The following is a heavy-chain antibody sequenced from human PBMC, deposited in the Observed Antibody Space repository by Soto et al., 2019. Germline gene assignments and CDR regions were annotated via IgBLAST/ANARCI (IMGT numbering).Heavy chain of an antibody. D-gene: IGHD3-22*01. J-gene: IGHJ6*02. V-gene: IGHV3-23*01. Sequence: GGSLRLSCAASGFTFSSYAMSWVRQAPGKGLEWVSAISGSGGSTYYADAVKGRFTIFRDNSKNTLYLQMNSLRAEDTAVYYCAKGRSTMIVVANYDYYGMDVWGQGTTVTVSS. CDR2: ISGSGGST. CDR3: AKGRSTMIVVANYDYYGMDV. CDR1: GFTFSSYA.